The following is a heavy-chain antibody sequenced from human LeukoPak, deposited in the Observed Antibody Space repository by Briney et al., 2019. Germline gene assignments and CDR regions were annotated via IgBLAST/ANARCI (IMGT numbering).Heavy chain of an antibody. CDR2: IYYSGST. D-gene: IGHD3-22*01. CDR3: ARGVTTRYYYYYMDV. Sequence: PSETLSLTCTVSGGSIGSGGYYWSWIRQHPGKGLEWIGYIYYSGSTYYNPSLKSRVTISVDTSKNQFSLKLSSVTAADTAVYYCARGVTTRYYYYYMDVWGKGTTVTVSS. CDR1: GGSIGSGGYY. J-gene: IGHJ6*03. V-gene: IGHV4-31*03.